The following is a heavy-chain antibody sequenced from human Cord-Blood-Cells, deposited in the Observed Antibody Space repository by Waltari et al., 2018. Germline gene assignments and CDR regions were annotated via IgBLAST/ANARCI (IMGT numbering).Heavy chain of an antibody. D-gene: IGHD3-16*01. V-gene: IGHV3-7*01. CDR3: ARVGGSGLKYYFDY. Sequence: EVQLVESGGGLVQPGGSLRLSCAASAFTCSSYWMSWVRQAPGKGLEWVANIKQDGSEKYYVDSVKGRFTISRDNAKNSLYLQMNSLRAEDTAVYYCARVGGSGLKYYFDYWGQGTLVTVSS. CDR1: AFTCSSYW. CDR2: IKQDGSEK. J-gene: IGHJ4*02.